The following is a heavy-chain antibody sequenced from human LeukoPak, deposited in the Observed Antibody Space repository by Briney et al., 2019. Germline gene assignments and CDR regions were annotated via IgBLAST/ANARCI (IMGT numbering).Heavy chain of an antibody. CDR1: GGSISSSNW. D-gene: IGHD6-19*01. CDR3: ARVGGSSGWYYFDH. J-gene: IGHJ4*02. Sequence: SETLSLTCAVSGGSISSSNWWSWVRQPPGKGLEWIGEIYHSGSTNYNPSLKSRVTISVDMSKNQFSLKLSSVTAADTAVYYCARVGGSSGWYYFDHWGQGTLVTVSS. V-gene: IGHV4-4*02. CDR2: IYHSGST.